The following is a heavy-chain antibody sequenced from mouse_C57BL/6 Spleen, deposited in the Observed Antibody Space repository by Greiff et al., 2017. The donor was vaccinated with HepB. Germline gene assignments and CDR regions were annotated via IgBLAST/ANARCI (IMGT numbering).Heavy chain of an antibody. J-gene: IGHJ3*01. CDR3: AREDYYGSTPWFAY. CDR2: IYPRSGNT. Sequence: QVHVKQSGAELARPGASVKLSCKASGYTFTSYGISWVKQRTGQGLEWIGEIYPRSGNTYYNEKFKGKATLTADKSSSTAYMELRSLTSEDSAVYFCAREDYYGSTPWFAYWGQGTLVTVSA. CDR1: GYTFTSYG. D-gene: IGHD1-1*01. V-gene: IGHV1-81*01.